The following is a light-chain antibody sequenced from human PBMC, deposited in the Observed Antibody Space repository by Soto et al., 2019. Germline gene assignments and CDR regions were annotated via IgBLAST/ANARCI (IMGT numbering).Light chain of an antibody. CDR3: QQYGSSPGT. Sequence: EIVLTQSPGTLSLTPGERATLSCRASQSVSSSYFAWYQQKPGQAPRLLIYGASSRATGIPDRCSGSGSGTDFTLTISRLEAEDVAVYYCQQYGSSPGTFGQGTKVEIK. V-gene: IGKV3-20*01. CDR1: QSVSSSY. J-gene: IGKJ1*01. CDR2: GAS.